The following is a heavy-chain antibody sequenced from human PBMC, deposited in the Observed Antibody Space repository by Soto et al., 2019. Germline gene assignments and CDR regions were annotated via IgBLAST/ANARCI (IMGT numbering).Heavy chain of an antibody. Sequence: QVQLQESGPGLVKPSETLSLTCTVSGASVANDNWWSWVRQSPGKGLEWIGEVHHSVGNNNSPSLTSRVTIAVDTSTNQFSLKLHSVPAADSAVYFCTRHFYYSRDVWGQGTTVTVS. V-gene: IGHV4-4*02. CDR2: VHHSVGN. CDR3: TRHFYYSRDV. J-gene: IGHJ6*02. CDR1: GASVANDNW.